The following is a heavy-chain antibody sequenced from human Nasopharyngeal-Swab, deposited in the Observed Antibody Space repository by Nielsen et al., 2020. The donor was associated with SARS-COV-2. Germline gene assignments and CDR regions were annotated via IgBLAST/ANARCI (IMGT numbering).Heavy chain of an antibody. CDR1: GGSISSGGYY. J-gene: IGHJ6*03. V-gene: IGHV4-31*03. CDR2: IYYSGST. CDR3: AREGYSSSSLYYYYYYMDV. Sequence: SETLSLTCTVSGGSISSGGYYWSWIRQHPGKGLEWIGYIYYSGSTYYNPSLKSRVTISVDTSKNQFSLKLSSVTAADTAVYYCAREGYSSSSLYYYYYYMDVWGKGTTVTVSS. D-gene: IGHD6-6*01.